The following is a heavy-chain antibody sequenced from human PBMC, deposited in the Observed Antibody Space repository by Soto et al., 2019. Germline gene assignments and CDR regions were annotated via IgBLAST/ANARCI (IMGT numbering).Heavy chain of an antibody. J-gene: IGHJ6*02. CDR3: ARESGGYDSSTRYGLDV. CDR1: GGAISSVGHY. D-gene: IGHD6-25*01. Sequence: SETLSLTCSVSGGAISSVGHYWTWIRQQPGKGLEWIGYIYYSGSTDYNPSLKSRVTISVDRSKNQFSLNLSSVTAADTAIYYCARESGGYDSSTRYGLDVWGQGTTVTVSS. CDR2: IYYSGST. V-gene: IGHV4-31*03.